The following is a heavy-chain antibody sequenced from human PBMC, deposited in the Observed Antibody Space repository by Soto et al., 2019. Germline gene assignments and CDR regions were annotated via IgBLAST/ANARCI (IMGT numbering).Heavy chain of an antibody. D-gene: IGHD5-12*01. CDR2: INHSGST. J-gene: IGHJ4*02. CDR1: GGSFSGYY. Sequence: PSETLSLTCAVYGGSFSGYYWSWIRQPPGKGLEWIGEINHSGSTNYNPSLKSRVTISVDTSKNQFSLKLSSVTAADTAVYYCARVGGYDFDYWGQGTLVTVSS. CDR3: ARVGGYDFDY. V-gene: IGHV4-34*01.